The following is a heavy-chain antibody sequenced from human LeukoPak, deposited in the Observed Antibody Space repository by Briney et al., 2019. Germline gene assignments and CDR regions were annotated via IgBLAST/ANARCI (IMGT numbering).Heavy chain of an antibody. CDR3: ARGVVPAARYYYYYMDV. CDR1: GGTFSSYA. D-gene: IGHD2-2*01. V-gene: IGHV1-69*05. J-gene: IGHJ6*03. Sequence: SVKVSCKASGGTFSSYAISWVRQAPGQGLEWMGGIIPIFGTANYAQKFQGKVTITTDESTSTAYMELSSLRSEDTAVYYCARGVVPAARYYYYYMDVWGKGTTVTVSS. CDR2: IIPIFGTA.